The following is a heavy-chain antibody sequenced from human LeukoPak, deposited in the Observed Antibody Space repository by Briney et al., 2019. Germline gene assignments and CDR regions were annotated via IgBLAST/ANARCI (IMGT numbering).Heavy chain of an antibody. CDR3: AGDAGYHILHAFDI. J-gene: IGHJ3*02. D-gene: IGHD1-26*01. CDR2: TFYRSKWYS. Sequence: SQTLSLTCAISGDSVSTSTASWNWIRQSSSRGLEWLGRTFYRSKWYSEYAGSVRGRVTITADTSKNQFSLQLYSVTPDDTAVYYCAGDAGYHILHAFDIWGQGTMVTVSS. V-gene: IGHV6-1*01. CDR1: GDSVSTSTAS.